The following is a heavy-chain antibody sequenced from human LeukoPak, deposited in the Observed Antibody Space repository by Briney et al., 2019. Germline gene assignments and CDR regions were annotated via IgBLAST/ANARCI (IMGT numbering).Heavy chain of an antibody. Sequence: GGSLTLSCAASGYTFSDFSVNWVRQAPGKGLEWVAVVGGSGGSDGRTEYGDSVKGRFSISRDNSRNTLYLQMNSLRAEDTAVYHCARGFYNSGLSLSAYDIWGQGTMVTVSS. CDR1: GYTFSDFS. J-gene: IGHJ3*02. D-gene: IGHD2/OR15-2a*01. V-gene: IGHV3-23*01. CDR2: VGGSGGSDGRT. CDR3: ARGFYNSGLSLSAYDI.